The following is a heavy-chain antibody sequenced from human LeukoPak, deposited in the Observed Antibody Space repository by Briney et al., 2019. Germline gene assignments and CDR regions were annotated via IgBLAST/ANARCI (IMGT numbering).Heavy chain of an antibody. V-gene: IGHV3-30-3*01. CDR2: ISYDGSNK. J-gene: IGHJ4*02. Sequence: GGSLRLSCAASGFTFSSYAMHWVRQAPGKGLEWVAVISYDGSNKYYADSVKGRFTISRDNSKNTLYLQMNSLRAEDTAVYYCARDLEFSEQQLGDYWGQGTLVTVSS. D-gene: IGHD6-13*01. CDR3: ARDLEFSEQQLGDY. CDR1: GFTFSSYA.